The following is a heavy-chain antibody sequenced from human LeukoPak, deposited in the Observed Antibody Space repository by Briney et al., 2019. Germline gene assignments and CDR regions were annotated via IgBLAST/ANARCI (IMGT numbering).Heavy chain of an antibody. Sequence: GGSLRLSCAASGFTFSTSSLNWVRQAPGKGLEWGSSITRQSPYIYYADSMKGRFTTSRDSAKNSLYLQMNSLRADDTAVYYCARAPSGENYFPWYFDLWGRGTLVTVSS. D-gene: IGHD2/OR15-2a*01. CDR1: GFTFSTSS. CDR3: ARAPSGENYFPWYFDL. V-gene: IGHV3-21*01. CDR2: ITRQSPYI. J-gene: IGHJ2*01.